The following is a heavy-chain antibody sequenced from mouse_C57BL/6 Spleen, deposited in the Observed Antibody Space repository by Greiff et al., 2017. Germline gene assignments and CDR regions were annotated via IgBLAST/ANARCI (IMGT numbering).Heavy chain of an antibody. CDR3: ARQDGSTLYAMDY. CDR1: GYTFTSYW. Sequence: QVHVKQPGAELVMPGASVKLSCKASGYTFTSYWMHWVKQRPGQGLEWIGEIDPSDSYTNYNQKFKGKSTLTVDKSSSTAYMQLSSLTSEDSAVYYCARQDGSTLYAMDYWGQGTSVTVSS. V-gene: IGHV1-69*01. CDR2: IDPSDSYT. D-gene: IGHD1-1*01. J-gene: IGHJ4*01.